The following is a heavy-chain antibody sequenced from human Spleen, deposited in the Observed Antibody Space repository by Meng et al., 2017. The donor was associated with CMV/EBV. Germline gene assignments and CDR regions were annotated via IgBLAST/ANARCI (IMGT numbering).Heavy chain of an antibody. CDR1: GFTFSHYE. Sequence: GGSLRLSCAASGFTFSHYEMNWVRQAPGKGLEWVAVVSHGGSNKYFADSVKGRFTISRDSSKNTLRLQMQSLRAEDTAVYYCAREFVVAPSGGQGTLVTVSS. V-gene: IGHV3-30*04. CDR2: VSHGGSNK. D-gene: IGHD2-15*01. J-gene: IGHJ4*02. CDR3: AREFVVAPS.